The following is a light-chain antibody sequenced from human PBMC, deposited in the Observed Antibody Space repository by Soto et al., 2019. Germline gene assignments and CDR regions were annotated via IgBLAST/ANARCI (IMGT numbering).Light chain of an antibody. CDR2: AAS. Sequence: DIQMTQSPSALSASVVARVTITCRASQGISNYLAWYQQKPGKDAKLLIYAASTLPSGVPSRFSGSGSGTDFTLTISSLQPEDVATYYCQKYNSSPWTFGQGTKLEIK. V-gene: IGKV1-27*01. CDR1: QGISNY. J-gene: IGKJ1*01. CDR3: QKYNSSPWT.